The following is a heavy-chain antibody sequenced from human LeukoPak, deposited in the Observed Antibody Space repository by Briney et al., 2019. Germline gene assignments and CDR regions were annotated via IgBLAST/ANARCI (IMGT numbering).Heavy chain of an antibody. D-gene: IGHD3-22*01. CDR1: GFTVSSNY. J-gene: IGHJ4*02. CDR3: AREFGYPPLDYFDY. V-gene: IGHV3-53*01. Sequence: GGSLRLSCAASGFTVSSNYMSWVRQAPGKGLEWVSVIYSGGSTYYADSVKGRFTISRDNSKNTLYLQMNSLRAEDTAVYYCAREFGYPPLDYFDYWGQGTLVTVSS. CDR2: IYSGGST.